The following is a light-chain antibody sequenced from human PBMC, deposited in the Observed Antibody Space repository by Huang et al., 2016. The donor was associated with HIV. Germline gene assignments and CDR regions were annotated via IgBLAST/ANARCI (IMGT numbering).Light chain of an antibody. V-gene: IGKV2-30*02. J-gene: IGKJ1*01. Sequence: DVVMTQSPLSLPVTLGQAASISCRSSRSLVHSDGNTYLNWFHQRPGQSPSRLIYKVSNRDSGVPDRFSGSGSGTDFTLEISSFEAEDGGVYYCMQGSHWPQTFGQGTKVEIQ. CDR3: MQGSHWPQT. CDR1: RSLVHSDGNTY. CDR2: KVS.